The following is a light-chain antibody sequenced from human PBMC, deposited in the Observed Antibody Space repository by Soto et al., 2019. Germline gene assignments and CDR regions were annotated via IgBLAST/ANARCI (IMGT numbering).Light chain of an antibody. Sequence: DIQVTQSPSSLSASVGDRITITCRASQNISTYLSWYQKKPGKAPRLLMYGTSNLQSGVPPRFTGSGSGTDFTLTITSLQPEDFATYYCQQSYIKLAFGGGTKVDIK. CDR2: GTS. V-gene: IGKV1-39*01. CDR3: QQSYIKLA. CDR1: QNISTY. J-gene: IGKJ4*01.